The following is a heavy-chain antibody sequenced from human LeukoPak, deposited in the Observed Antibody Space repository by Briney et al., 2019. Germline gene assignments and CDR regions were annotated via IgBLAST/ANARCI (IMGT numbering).Heavy chain of an antibody. J-gene: IGHJ4*02. CDR1: GFTFSSYA. V-gene: IGHV3-23*01. Sequence: GGSLRLSCAAAGFTFSSYAMNWVRQAPGKGLEWVSVISGSGGSTYYADSVKGRFTISRDNSKNTLYLQMNSLRAEDTAVYYCARDRSSSPIDYWGQGTLVTVSS. D-gene: IGHD6-6*01. CDR3: ARDRSSSPIDY. CDR2: ISGSGGST.